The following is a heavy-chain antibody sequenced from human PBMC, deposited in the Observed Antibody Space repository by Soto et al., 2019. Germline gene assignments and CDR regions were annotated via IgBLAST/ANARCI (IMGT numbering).Heavy chain of an antibody. Sequence: QVQLVQSGAEVKKPGASVKVSCKASGYTFTSYAMHWVRQAPGQRLEWMGWINAGNGNTKYSQKFQGRVTITRDTSXSXXYMDLSSLRSEDTAVYYCAVLGYYDSSGYPMAFDIWGQGTMVTVSS. CDR3: AVLGYYDSSGYPMAFDI. CDR1: GYTFTSYA. CDR2: INAGNGNT. J-gene: IGHJ3*02. D-gene: IGHD3-22*01. V-gene: IGHV1-3*01.